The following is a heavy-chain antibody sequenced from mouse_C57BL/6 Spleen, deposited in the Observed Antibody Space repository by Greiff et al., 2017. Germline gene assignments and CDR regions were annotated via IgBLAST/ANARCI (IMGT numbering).Heavy chain of an antibody. Sequence: QVQLKQSGPELVKPGASVKISCKASGYAFSSSWMNWVKQRPGKGLEWIGRIYPGDGDTNYNGKFKGKATLTADKSSSTAYMQLSSLTSEDSAVYFCARRGGGYYFDHWGQGTTLTVSS. CDR2: IYPGDGDT. V-gene: IGHV1-82*01. CDR1: GYAFSSSW. D-gene: IGHD1-1*02. CDR3: ARRGGGYYFDH. J-gene: IGHJ2*01.